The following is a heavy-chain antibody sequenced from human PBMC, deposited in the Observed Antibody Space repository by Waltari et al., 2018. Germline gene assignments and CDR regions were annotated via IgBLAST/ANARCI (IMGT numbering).Heavy chain of an antibody. CDR3: ARLERGRAL. V-gene: IGHV1-2*06. CDR2: INPTSGGT. D-gene: IGHD3-16*01. J-gene: IGHJ3*01. Sequence: QVQLVQSGAEVKKPGASVKVCCTASGYTFTAYYMHWVRQSPGQGLEWMGRINPTSGGTSYAQKFQGRVTMTRDTSISTAYMELSRLRSDDTAVYYCARLERGRALWGQGTMVTVSS. CDR1: GYTFTAYY.